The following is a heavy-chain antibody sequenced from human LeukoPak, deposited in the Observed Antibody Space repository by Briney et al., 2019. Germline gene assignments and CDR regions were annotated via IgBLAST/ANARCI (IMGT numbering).Heavy chain of an antibody. CDR2: MNPNSGNT. CDR1: GYTFSAYD. CDR3: ARGVRNQLLSEY. Sequence: GASVKVSCKTSGYTFSAYDVTWVRQAPGQGLEWMVWMNPNSGNTGSAQKFWGRVTMTSNASISSAYMELHRLTSEDTAVYYCARGVRNQLLSEYWGQGTLITVSS. J-gene: IGHJ4*02. D-gene: IGHD2-2*01. V-gene: IGHV1-8*01.